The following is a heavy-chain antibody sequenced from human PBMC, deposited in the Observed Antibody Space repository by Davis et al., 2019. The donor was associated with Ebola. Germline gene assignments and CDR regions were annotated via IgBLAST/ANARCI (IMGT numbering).Heavy chain of an antibody. CDR2: IKYDGTQK. CDR3: ARVSGVRHSSGWYDSFDP. V-gene: IGHV3-7*01. Sequence: GGSLRLSCAASGFTFSIYWMSWVRQAPGKGLEWVANIKYDGTQKYYVDSVNGRFSISRDNAKNSLYLQMNSLRAEDTAVYYCARVSGVRHSSGWYDSFDPWGQGTLVTVSS. J-gene: IGHJ5*02. CDR1: GFTFSIYW. D-gene: IGHD6-19*01.